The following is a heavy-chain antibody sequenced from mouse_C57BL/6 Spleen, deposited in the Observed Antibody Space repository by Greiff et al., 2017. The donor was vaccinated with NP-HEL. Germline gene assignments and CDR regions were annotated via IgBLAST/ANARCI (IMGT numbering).Heavy chain of an antibody. D-gene: IGHD1-1*02. V-gene: IGHV5-17*01. J-gene: IGHJ2*01. CDR2: ISSGSSTI. CDR3: ARRVATGYFDY. Sequence: DVKLVESGGGLVKPGGSLKLSCAASGFTFSDYGMHWVRQAPEKGLEWVAYISSGSSTIYYADTVKGRFTISRDNAKNTLFLQMTSLRSEDTAMYYCARRVATGYFDYWGQGTTLTVSS. CDR1: GFTFSDYG.